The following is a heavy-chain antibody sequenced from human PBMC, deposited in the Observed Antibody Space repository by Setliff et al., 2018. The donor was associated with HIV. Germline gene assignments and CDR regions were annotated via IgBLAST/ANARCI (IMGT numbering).Heavy chain of an antibody. V-gene: IGHV3-30*04. Sequence: GGSLRLSCAASGFNFNNHAMHWVRQAPGKGPECVAVISDDGSAKYYADSVKGRFTISRDNSKNTLYLQMNSLRAEDTAVYYCAKGGQLWFSYFDYWGQGTLVTVSS. D-gene: IGHD5-18*01. CDR1: GFNFNNHA. J-gene: IGHJ4*02. CDR3: AKGGQLWFSYFDY. CDR2: ISDDGSAK.